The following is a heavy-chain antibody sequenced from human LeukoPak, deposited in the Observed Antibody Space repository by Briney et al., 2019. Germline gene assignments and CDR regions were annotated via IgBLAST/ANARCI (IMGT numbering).Heavy chain of an antibody. Sequence: GGSLRLSCAVSGFTFDDYGMSWVRQAPGKGLEWVSAINWNGGSTGYADSVKGRLTISRDNAKNSLYLQMNSLRAEDTALYYCARASYGSGSYTWFDPWGQGTLVTVSS. CDR3: ARASYGSGSYTWFDP. CDR1: GFTFDDYG. J-gene: IGHJ5*02. D-gene: IGHD3-10*01. CDR2: INWNGGST. V-gene: IGHV3-20*04.